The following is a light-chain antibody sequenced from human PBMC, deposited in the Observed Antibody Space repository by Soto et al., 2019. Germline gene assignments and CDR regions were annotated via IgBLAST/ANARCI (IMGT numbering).Light chain of an antibody. CDR1: QNIRNW. J-gene: IGKJ1*01. Sequence: DIQMTQSPSTLSASVGDSVTITCLASQNIRNWLAWYQQKPGKAPNPLIYDASSLESGVPSRFSGSGSGTEFTLTISSLQPDDFATYYCQQYKSYSRTFGQGTKVDIK. CDR3: QQYKSYSRT. CDR2: DAS. V-gene: IGKV1-5*01.